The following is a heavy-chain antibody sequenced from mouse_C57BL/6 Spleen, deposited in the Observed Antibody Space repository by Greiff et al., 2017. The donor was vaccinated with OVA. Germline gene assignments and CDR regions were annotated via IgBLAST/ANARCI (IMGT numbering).Heavy chain of an antibody. CDR1: GYAFTNYL. CDR3: ARVYYDYAFDY. Sequence: QVQLQQSGAELVRPGTSVKVSCKASGYAFTNYLIEWVKQRPGQGLEWIGVINPGSGGTNYNEKFKGKATLTADKSSSTAYMQLSSLTSEDSAVYFCARVYYDYAFDYWGQGTTLTVSS. V-gene: IGHV1-54*01. D-gene: IGHD2-4*01. CDR2: INPGSGGT. J-gene: IGHJ2*01.